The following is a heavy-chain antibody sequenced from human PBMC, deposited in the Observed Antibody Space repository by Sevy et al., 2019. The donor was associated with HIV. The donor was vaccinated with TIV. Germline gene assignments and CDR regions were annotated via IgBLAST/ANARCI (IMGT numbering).Heavy chain of an antibody. CDR2: INPNSGGT. Sequence: ASVKVSCKASGYTFTGYYMHWVRQAPGQGLEWMGWINPNSGGTNYAQKFQGRVTMTRDTSISTAYMELGRLGSDDTAVYYCARALGAAAAHFDYWGQGTLVTVSS. J-gene: IGHJ4*02. V-gene: IGHV1-2*02. D-gene: IGHD6-13*01. CDR3: ARALGAAAAHFDY. CDR1: GYTFTGYY.